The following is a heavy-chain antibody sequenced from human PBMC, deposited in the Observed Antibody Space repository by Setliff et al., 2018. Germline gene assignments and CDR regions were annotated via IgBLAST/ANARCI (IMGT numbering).Heavy chain of an antibody. CDR1: GGTFNNYA. Sequence: SVKVSCKASGGTFNNYALSWVRQAPGQGLEWMGGIIPIFHSPNYAQSFQGRVAISADESTSSVFLELSSLRSEDTAVYYCARENLLTGPNTFDLWGPGTMVTVS. J-gene: IGHJ3*01. D-gene: IGHD3-9*01. CDR3: ARENLLTGPNTFDL. CDR2: IIPIFHSP. V-gene: IGHV1-69*13.